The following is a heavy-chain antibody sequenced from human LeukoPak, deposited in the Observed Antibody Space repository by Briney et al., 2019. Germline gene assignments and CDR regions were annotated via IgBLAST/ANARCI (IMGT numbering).Heavy chain of an antibody. V-gene: IGHV5-51*01. D-gene: IGHD3-10*01. CDR2: IYPGDSDT. J-gene: IGHJ4*02. CDR1: GYSFTNYW. CDR3: PRRGAHFAN. Sequence: GESLKISCKGSGYSFTNYWIAWVRQMPGKGLEWMGIIYPGDSDTRYRPSFQGQVTMSADKSIYTVYLQWRSLKTSDTAMYYCPRRGAHFANWGQGTLVTVSS.